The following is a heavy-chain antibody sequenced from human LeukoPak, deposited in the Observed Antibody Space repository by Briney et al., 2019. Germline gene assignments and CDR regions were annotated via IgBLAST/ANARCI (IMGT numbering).Heavy chain of an antibody. CDR1: GGSVSSGSYY. CDR2: IYYSGST. J-gene: IGHJ4*02. D-gene: IGHD5-12*01. CDR3: ARGDGGYPH. Sequence: SETLSLTCTVSGGSVSSGSYYWSWIRQPPGKGLEWIGYIYYSGSTNYNPSLKSRVTISVDTSKNQFSLKLSSVTAADTAVYYCARGDGGYPHWGQGTLVTVSS. V-gene: IGHV4-61*01.